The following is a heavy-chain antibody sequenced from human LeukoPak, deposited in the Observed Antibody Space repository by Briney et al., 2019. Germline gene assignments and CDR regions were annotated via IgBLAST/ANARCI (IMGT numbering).Heavy chain of an antibody. CDR2: INPNSGVT. CDR1: GYTFTAYY. V-gene: IGHV1-2*02. J-gene: IGHJ4*02. CDR3: ARSGEYSNSPEDY. Sequence: GASVKVSCRASGYTFTAYYMHWVRQAPGQGLEWVEWINPNSGVTKYAQKFQGRVTMTRDTSIITAYMELSGLRSDDTAVYYCARSGEYSNSPEDYWGQGTLVTVSS. D-gene: IGHD6-6*01.